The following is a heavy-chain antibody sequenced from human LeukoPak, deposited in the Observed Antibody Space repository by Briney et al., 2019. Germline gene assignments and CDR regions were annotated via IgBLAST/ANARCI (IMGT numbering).Heavy chain of an antibody. J-gene: IGHJ4*02. CDR1: GFTFSSYE. V-gene: IGHV3-48*03. D-gene: IGHD3-10*01. CDR3: ARVAAAYYYGSGSWYNFDY. CDR2: ISSSGSTI. Sequence: GGSLRLSCAASGFTFSSYEMNWVRQAPGKGLEWASYISSSGSTIYYADSVKGRFTISRDNAKNSLYLQMNSLRAEDTAVYYCARVAAAYYYGSGSWYNFDYWGQGTLVTVSS.